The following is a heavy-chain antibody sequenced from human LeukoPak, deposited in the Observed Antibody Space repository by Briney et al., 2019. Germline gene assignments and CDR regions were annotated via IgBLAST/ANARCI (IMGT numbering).Heavy chain of an antibody. CDR3: ASAPYDKSGYRRYNWFDP. Sequence: ASVKVSCKASGYTFTSDYIHWVRQAPGQGLEWMGIISPNGVDTSYAQKFRGRVTMTRDASTDTVYMELSSLRFEDTAVYFCASAPYDKSGYRRYNWFDPWGQGTLVTVSS. CDR2: ISPNGVDT. J-gene: IGHJ5*02. V-gene: IGHV1-46*01. CDR1: GYTFTSDY. D-gene: IGHD3-22*01.